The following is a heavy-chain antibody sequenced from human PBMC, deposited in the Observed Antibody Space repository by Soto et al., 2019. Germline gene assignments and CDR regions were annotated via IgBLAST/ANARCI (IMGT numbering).Heavy chain of an antibody. V-gene: IGHV3-30*18. J-gene: IGHJ2*01. CDR2: ISYDGSNK. D-gene: IGHD4-17*01. CDR3: AKDVVTTVVTQTGRDL. Sequence: QVQLVESGGGVVQPGRSLRLSCAASGFTFSSYGMHWVRQAPGKGLEWVAVISYDGSNKYYADSVKGRFTISRDNSKNRLNLQMNSLRAEDTAVYYCAKDVVTTVVTQTGRDLWGRGTLVTVSS. CDR1: GFTFSSYG.